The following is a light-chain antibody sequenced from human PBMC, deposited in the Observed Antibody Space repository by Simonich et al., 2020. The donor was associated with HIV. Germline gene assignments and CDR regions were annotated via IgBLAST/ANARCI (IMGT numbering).Light chain of an antibody. CDR1: VLAKKY. V-gene: IGLV3-27*01. Sequence: SSELTQPSSVSVSPGQTARITCSGDVLAKKYGRWFQQKPGQAPVVVIYKDSERPSGIPERFSGSSSGTTVTLTISGAQVEDEADYYCQSADSIGTWVFGGGTKLTVL. CDR3: QSADSIGTWV. CDR2: KDS. J-gene: IGLJ3*02.